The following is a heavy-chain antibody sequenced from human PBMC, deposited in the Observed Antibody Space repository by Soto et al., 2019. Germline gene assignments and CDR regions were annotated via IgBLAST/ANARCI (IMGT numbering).Heavy chain of an antibody. D-gene: IGHD2-15*01. V-gene: IGHV1-69*13. CDR1: GGTFSSYA. CDR3: ASLLGDYISGGNAYYFDY. CDR2: IIPIFGTA. J-gene: IGHJ4*02. Sequence: SVKVSCKASGGTFSSYAISWVRQAPGQGLEWMGGIIPIFGTANYAQKFQGRVTITADESTSTAYMELSSLRSEDTAVYYCASLLGDYISGGNAYYFDYWGQGTLVTVSS.